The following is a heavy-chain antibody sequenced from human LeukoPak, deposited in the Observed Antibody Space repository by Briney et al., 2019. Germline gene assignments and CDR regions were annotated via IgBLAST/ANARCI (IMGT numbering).Heavy chain of an antibody. J-gene: IGHJ4*02. Sequence: GASVKVSCKASGYTFTYYYMHWVRQAPGQGLEWMGWINPNSGGTNYAQKFQGRVTMTEDTSTDTAYMELSSLRSEDTAVYYCATDAPGIYGDYVGVYWGQGTLVTVSS. D-gene: IGHD4-17*01. CDR2: INPNSGGT. CDR1: GYTFTYYY. V-gene: IGHV1-2*02. CDR3: ATDAPGIYGDYVGVY.